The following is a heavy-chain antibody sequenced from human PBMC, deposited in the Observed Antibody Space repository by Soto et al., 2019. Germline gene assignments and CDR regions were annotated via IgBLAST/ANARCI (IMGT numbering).Heavy chain of an antibody. CDR3: ARDLYSSSWYASNWFDP. Sequence: GGSLRLSCAASGFTFSSYWMHWVRQAPGKGLVWVSRINSDGSSTSYADSVKGRFTISRDNAKNTLYLQMNSLRAEDTAVYYCARDLYSSSWYASNWFDPWGQGTLVTVSS. CDR2: INSDGSST. CDR1: GFTFSSYW. J-gene: IGHJ5*02. V-gene: IGHV3-74*01. D-gene: IGHD6-13*01.